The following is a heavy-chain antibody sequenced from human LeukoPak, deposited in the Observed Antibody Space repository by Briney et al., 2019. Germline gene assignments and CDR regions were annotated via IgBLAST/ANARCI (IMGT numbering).Heavy chain of an antibody. Sequence: ASVKVSCKASGGTVSSYVISWVRQAPGQGLEWMGRIIPILGIANYAQKFQGRVTITADKSTSTAYMELSSLRSEDTAVYYCARGRSVDTAMVFDLWGRGTLVTVSS. J-gene: IGHJ2*01. V-gene: IGHV1-69*04. D-gene: IGHD5-18*01. CDR1: GGTVSSYV. CDR2: IIPILGIA. CDR3: ARGRSVDTAMVFDL.